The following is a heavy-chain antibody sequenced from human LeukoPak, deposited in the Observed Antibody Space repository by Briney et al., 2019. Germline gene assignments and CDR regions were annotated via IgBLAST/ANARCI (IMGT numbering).Heavy chain of an antibody. Sequence: PSETLSLTCTVSGGSISSSSYYWGWIRQPPGKGLEWIGSIYYSGSTYYNPSLKSRVTISVDTSKNQFSLKLSSVTAADTAVYYCVRRVAAPSGGWFDPWGQGTLVTVSS. J-gene: IGHJ5*02. CDR2: IYYSGST. CDR3: VRRVAAPSGGWFDP. CDR1: GGSISSSSYY. V-gene: IGHV4-39*01. D-gene: IGHD6-6*01.